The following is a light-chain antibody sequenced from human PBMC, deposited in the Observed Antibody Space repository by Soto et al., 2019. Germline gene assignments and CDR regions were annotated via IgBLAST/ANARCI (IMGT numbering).Light chain of an antibody. CDR1: SSNIGAGYH. V-gene: IGLV1-40*01. J-gene: IGLJ3*02. Sequence: QAVVTQPPSVSGAPGQRVTISCTGSSSNIGAGYHIHWYQQLPGAAPKLLIFGDSNRPSGVPDRFSGSKSGTSASLAITGLQADDEADYYCQVWDSSSDHWVFGGGTKLTVL. CDR2: GDS. CDR3: QVWDSSSDHWV.